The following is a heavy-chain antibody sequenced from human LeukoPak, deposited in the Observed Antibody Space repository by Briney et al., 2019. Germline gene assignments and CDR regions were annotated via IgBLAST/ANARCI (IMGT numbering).Heavy chain of an antibody. CDR3: ARGVPGIAAAGITFDI. CDR1: GGSISSYY. D-gene: IGHD6-13*01. V-gene: IGHV4-59*01. Sequence: NPSETLSLTCTVSGGSISSYYWSWIRQPPGKGLEWIGYIYYSGSTNYNPSLKSRVTISVDTSKNQFSLKLSSVTAADTAVYYCARGVPGIAAAGITFDIWGQGTMVTVSS. CDR2: IYYSGST. J-gene: IGHJ3*02.